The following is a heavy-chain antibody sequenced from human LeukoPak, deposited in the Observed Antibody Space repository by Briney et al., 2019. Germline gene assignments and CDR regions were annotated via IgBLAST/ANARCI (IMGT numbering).Heavy chain of an antibody. J-gene: IGHJ1*01. CDR1: GYTFTTFG. V-gene: IGHV1-18*01. Sequence: VASVKVSCKTSGYTFTTFGITWVRQAPGQGLEWMGWISAYSGSTNTPNNVNTKQAQKFRGRVTMTADTSTSTAYMELSSLRSDDTAVYYCAFRTVRSTIEYFQYWGLGTLVTVSS. CDR3: AFRTVRSTIEYFQY. D-gene: IGHD1-26*01. CDR2: ISAYSGST.